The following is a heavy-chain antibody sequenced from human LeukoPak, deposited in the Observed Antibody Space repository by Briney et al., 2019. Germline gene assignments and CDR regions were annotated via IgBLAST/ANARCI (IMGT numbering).Heavy chain of an antibody. Sequence: GGSLRLYCAASGFTFSSYWMCWVRQAPGKGLEWVASINQDGSEKYYVDSVKGRFTISRDNTKNSLYLQMNSLRAEDTAVYYGVRDCYDSRGYYDDAFDIWGQGTMVTVSS. CDR3: VRDCYDSRGYYDDAFDI. V-gene: IGHV3-7*01. CDR1: GFTFSSYW. J-gene: IGHJ3*02. CDR2: INQDGSEK. D-gene: IGHD3-22*01.